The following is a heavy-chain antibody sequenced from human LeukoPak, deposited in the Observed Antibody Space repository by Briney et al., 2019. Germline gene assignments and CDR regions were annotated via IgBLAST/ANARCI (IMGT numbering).Heavy chain of an antibody. D-gene: IGHD1-26*01. CDR1: GYTFTSYG. CDR2: ISAYNGNT. V-gene: IGHV1-18*01. J-gene: IGHJ4*02. CDR3: ARVVGGHSGSYSSHN. Sequence: ASVQASCKASGYTFTSYGISWVRQAPGQGLEWMGWISAYNGNTNYAQKLQGRVTMTTDTSTSTAYMELRSLRSDGTAVYYCARVVGGHSGSYSSHNWGQGTLVTVSS.